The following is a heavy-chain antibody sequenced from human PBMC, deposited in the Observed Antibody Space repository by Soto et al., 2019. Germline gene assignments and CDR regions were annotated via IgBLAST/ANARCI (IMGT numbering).Heavy chain of an antibody. Sequence: QVQLVQSGGEVKKPGASVKVSCKASGYTFTIYGINWVRQAPGQGLEWMGWISPDNGNTNYAQKLQGRVTMTTDTSPSTAYMELRSLRSDATAVYYCARALGYSGYAGMDVWGQGTTVPVSS. CDR1: GYTFTIYG. V-gene: IGHV1-18*01. CDR2: ISPDNGNT. J-gene: IGHJ6*02. D-gene: IGHD5-12*01. CDR3: ARALGYSGYAGMDV.